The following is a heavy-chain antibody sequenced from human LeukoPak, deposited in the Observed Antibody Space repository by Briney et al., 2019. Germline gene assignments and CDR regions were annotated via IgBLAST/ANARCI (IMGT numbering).Heavy chain of an antibody. CDR1: GYTFTSYA. CDR2: INTNTGNP. D-gene: IGHD6-19*01. J-gene: IGHJ3*02. Sequence: ASVKVSCKASGYTFTSYAMDWVRQAPGQGLEWMGWINTNTGNPTYAQGFTGRFVFSLDTSVSTAYLQISSLKAEDTAVYYCARDYGVWLVRGGAFDIWGQGTMVTVSS. V-gene: IGHV7-4-1*02. CDR3: ARDYGVWLVRGGAFDI.